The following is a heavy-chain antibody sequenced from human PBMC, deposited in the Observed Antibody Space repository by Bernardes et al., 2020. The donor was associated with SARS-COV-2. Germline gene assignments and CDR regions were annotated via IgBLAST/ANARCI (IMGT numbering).Heavy chain of an antibody. Sequence: SETLSLTCTVSGGSISSGSYYWSWIRQPAGKGLEWIGRIYTSGSTNYNPSLKSRVTISVDTSKNQFSLKLSSVTAADTAVYYCARAPGAYGGSDYWGQGTLVTVSS. CDR2: IYTSGST. V-gene: IGHV4-61*02. CDR3: ARAPGAYGGSDY. D-gene: IGHD5-12*01. J-gene: IGHJ4*02. CDR1: GGSISSGSYY.